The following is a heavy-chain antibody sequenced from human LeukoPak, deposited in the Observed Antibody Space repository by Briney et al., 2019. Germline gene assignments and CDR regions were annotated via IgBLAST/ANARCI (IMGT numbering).Heavy chain of an antibody. CDR3: ARGRSMVRGAQYFDY. J-gene: IGHJ4*02. D-gene: IGHD3-10*01. CDR1: GFTFSDYY. CDR2: ISSSSSYT. Sequence: GGSLRLPCAASGFTFSDYYMSWIRQAPGKGLEWVSYISSSSSYTNYADSVKGRFTISRDNAKNSLYLQMNSLRAEDTAVYYCARGRSMVRGAQYFDYWGQGTLVTVSS. V-gene: IGHV3-11*05.